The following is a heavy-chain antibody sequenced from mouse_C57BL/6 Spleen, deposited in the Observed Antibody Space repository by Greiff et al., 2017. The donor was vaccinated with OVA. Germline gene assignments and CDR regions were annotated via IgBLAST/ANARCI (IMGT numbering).Heavy chain of an antibody. V-gene: IGHV3-6*01. CDR2: ISYDGSN. Sequence: EVKLVESGPGLVKPSQSLSLTCSVTGYSITSGYYWNWIRQFPGNKLEWMGYISYDGSNNYNPSLKNRISITRDTSKNQFFLKLNSVTTEDTATYYCARERTVVARGYFDVWGTGTTVTVSS. D-gene: IGHD1-1*01. CDR3: ARERTVVARGYFDV. CDR1: GYSITSGYY. J-gene: IGHJ1*03.